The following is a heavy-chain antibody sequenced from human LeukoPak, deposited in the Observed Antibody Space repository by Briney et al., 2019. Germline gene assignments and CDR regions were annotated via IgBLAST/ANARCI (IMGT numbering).Heavy chain of an antibody. CDR1: GYTFINYG. CDR3: ARTKSPPDRWACFYL. D-gene: IGHD1-14*01. Sequence: ASVKVSCKASGYTFINYGISWVRQAPGQGLEWMGWISAENGNTGYVEYLQGRVTMTTDTSSSTVYMELRSLRPEDTAVHYCARTKSPPDRWACFYLWARGTVDSV. CDR2: ISAENGNT. V-gene: IGHV1-18*01. J-gene: IGHJ5*02.